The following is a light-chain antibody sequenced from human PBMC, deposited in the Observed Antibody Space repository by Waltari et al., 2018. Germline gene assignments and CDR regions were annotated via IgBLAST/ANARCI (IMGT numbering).Light chain of an antibody. V-gene: IGLV2-14*01. CDR3: SSQSGDNVVL. CDR2: EVS. J-gene: IGLJ2*01. Sequence: QSALTQPASVSGSPGQSITISCTGTSSDVGGYNSVSWYQDHPGQAPKVIIYEVSDRPSGISERCAGSKSGRTASLTICGLQAEDEADYYCSSQSGDNVVLFGGGTKQSVL. CDR1: SSDVGGYNS.